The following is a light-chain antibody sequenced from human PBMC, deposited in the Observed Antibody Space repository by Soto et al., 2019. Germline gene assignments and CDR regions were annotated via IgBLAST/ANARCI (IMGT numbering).Light chain of an antibody. V-gene: IGKV3-15*01. CDR1: QSVSIN. CDR3: QQYNNWPPWA. Sequence: EIVMTQSPATLSVSPGERATLSCRASQSVSINLAWYQQKPGQAPRLLIYGASTRATGIPARFSGSGSGTEFTLTISSLQSEDFAVYYCQQYNNWPPWAFGQGTMVDNK. CDR2: GAS. J-gene: IGKJ1*01.